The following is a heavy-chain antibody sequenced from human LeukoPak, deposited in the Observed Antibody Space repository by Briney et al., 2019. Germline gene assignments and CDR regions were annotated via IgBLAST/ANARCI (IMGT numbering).Heavy chain of an antibody. Sequence: GGSLRLSCAASGFTFSSYSMNWVRQAPGKGLEWVSSISSSSSYIYYADSVKGRFTISRDNAKNSLYLQMNSLRAEDTALYYCARGKVAVAGMFDYWGQGTLVTVSS. CDR1: GFTFSSYS. CDR3: ARGKVAVAGMFDY. J-gene: IGHJ4*02. D-gene: IGHD3-10*01. CDR2: ISSSSSYI. V-gene: IGHV3-21*04.